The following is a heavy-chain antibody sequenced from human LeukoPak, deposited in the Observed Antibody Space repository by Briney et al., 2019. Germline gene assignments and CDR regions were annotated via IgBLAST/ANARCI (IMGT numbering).Heavy chain of an antibody. J-gene: IGHJ4*02. CDR1: GFTFSSYA. CDR2: VSGSGGST. Sequence: PGGSLRLSCAASGFTFSSYAMSWVRQAPGKGLEWVSAVSGSGGSTYYADSVKGRFTISGDNSKNTLYLQMNSLRAEDTAVYYCAKDRRDGYNHFDYWGQGTLVTVSS. CDR3: AKDRRDGYNHFDY. V-gene: IGHV3-23*01. D-gene: IGHD5-24*01.